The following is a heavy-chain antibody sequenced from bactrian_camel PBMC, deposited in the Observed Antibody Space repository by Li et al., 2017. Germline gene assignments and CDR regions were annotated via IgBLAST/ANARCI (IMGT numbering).Heavy chain of an antibody. J-gene: IGHJ6*01. CDR2: IDPDGYP. CDR3: ARGDHSVGWGGY. V-gene: IGHV3S63*01. CDR1: GFTVDDFD. Sequence: HVQLVESGGGSVQAGGSLRLSCTTSGFTVDDFDMGWYRRAPGKDRVGVAGIDPDGYPLYADSVKGRFTIARDNAKNTLYLQMNSLNAEDTGLYWCARGDHSVGWGGYWGQGTQVTVS. D-gene: IGHD5*01.